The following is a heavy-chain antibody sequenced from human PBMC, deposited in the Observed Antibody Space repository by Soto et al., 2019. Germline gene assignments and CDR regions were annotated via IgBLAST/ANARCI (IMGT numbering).Heavy chain of an antibody. Sequence: SETLSLTCTVSGGSINSYYWSWIRQPPGKGLEWIGYIYYSGSTNYNPSLKSRVTISVDTSKNQFSLKISSVTAADTAVYYCAKVNDFWTGYYSTNSFDPWGQGTLVTVSS. CDR2: IYYSGST. D-gene: IGHD3-3*01. CDR3: AKVNDFWTGYYSTNSFDP. CDR1: GGSINSYY. J-gene: IGHJ5*02. V-gene: IGHV4-59*01.